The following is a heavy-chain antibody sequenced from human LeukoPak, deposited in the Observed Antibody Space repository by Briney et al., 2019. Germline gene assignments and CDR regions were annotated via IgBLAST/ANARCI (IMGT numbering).Heavy chain of an antibody. V-gene: IGHV3-7*01. CDR2: IRQDESER. D-gene: IGHD3-22*01. CDR3: ASDYDSSGRPGVGAFDI. CDR1: GFSFSSYW. Sequence: PGGSLRLSCEGSGFSFSSYWMTWVRQLPGKGPEWVANIRQDESERYFADSVKGRFTISRDNAKKSVYLHMSSLRAEDTALYYCASDYDSSGRPGVGAFDIWGQGTMVTVSS. J-gene: IGHJ3*02.